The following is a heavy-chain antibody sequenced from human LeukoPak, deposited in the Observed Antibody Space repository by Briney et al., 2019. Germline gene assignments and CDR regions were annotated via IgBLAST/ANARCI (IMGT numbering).Heavy chain of an antibody. V-gene: IGHV1-18*01. CDR2: ISAYNGNI. D-gene: IGHD2-2*03. J-gene: IGHJ3*02. Sequence: GASVKVACNASGFTFTNYAISWVRQAPGQVLEWRVWISAYNGNINYEQKLQDRGTMTTDTSTRTAYMELRSLRSDDTAVYYCARDGYCTSTSCYANAFDIWAQGTMVTVSS. CDR3: ARDGYCTSTSCYANAFDI. CDR1: GFTFTNYA.